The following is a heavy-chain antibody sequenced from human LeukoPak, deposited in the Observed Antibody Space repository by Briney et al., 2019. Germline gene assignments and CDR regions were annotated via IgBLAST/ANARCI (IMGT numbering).Heavy chain of an antibody. CDR1: GYSFTDSY. J-gene: IGHJ5*02. V-gene: IGHV1-2*02. D-gene: IGHD2-21*01. CDR2: INPNSGGT. CDR3: ARADRPRRGLYLIGP. Sequence: ASVKVSCKTSGYSFTDSYMHWVRQAPGQGLEWMGWINPNSGGTSSAQKFQGRVTMTRDTSITTVYMEVSWLTSDDTAIYYCARADRPRRGLYLIGPWGQGTLVTVSS.